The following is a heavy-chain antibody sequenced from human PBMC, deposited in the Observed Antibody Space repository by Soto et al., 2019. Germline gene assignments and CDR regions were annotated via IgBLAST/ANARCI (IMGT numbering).Heavy chain of an antibody. D-gene: IGHD2-2*01. CDR1: GFIFSNYG. CDR2: ISDDGSNK. Sequence: QVQLVESGGGVVQPGRSLRLSCAVSGFIFSNYGMHWVRQAPGKGLEWVAVISDDGSNKNYADSVKGRFAISRDSPKNTLYLQMNSLRGEDTAVYYCARPRQPYYYYFGMDVWGQGTTVTVSS. J-gene: IGHJ6*02. CDR3: ARPRQPYYYYFGMDV. V-gene: IGHV3-30*03.